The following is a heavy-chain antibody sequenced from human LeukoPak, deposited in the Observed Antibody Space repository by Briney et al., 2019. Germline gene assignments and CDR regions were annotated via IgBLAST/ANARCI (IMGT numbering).Heavy chain of an antibody. Sequence: GGSLRLSCATSGFTFSTSWMHWVRQAPGKGLVWVSRISSDGSTTTYADSVKGRFTISSDNAKNTLYLQMNSLRVEDTAVYYCVRVRSSSWYDYWGQGALVTVSS. CDR2: ISSDGSTT. V-gene: IGHV3-74*01. CDR3: VRVRSSSWYDY. D-gene: IGHD6-13*01. J-gene: IGHJ4*02. CDR1: GFTFSTSW.